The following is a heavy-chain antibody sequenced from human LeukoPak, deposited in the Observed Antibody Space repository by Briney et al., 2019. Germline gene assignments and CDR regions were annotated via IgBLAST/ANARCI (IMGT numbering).Heavy chain of an antibody. Sequence: LPGGSLRLSCAASGFTFSSYWMSWVRLDPGKGREWVANIKQDGSEEYYVDSVKGRFTISRDNAKNSLYLQMSILRAEDTAVYYCARGGEYSGYEFDYWGQGTLVTVSS. J-gene: IGHJ4*02. V-gene: IGHV3-7*01. CDR1: GFTFSSYW. D-gene: IGHD5-12*01. CDR2: IKQDGSEE. CDR3: ARGGEYSGYEFDY.